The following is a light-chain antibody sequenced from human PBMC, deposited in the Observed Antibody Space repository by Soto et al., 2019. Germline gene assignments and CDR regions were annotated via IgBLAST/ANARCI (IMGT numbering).Light chain of an antibody. J-gene: IGLJ2*01. V-gene: IGLV2-23*01. Sequence: QAVVTQPASVSGSPGQSITFSCTGTSSDVGSYNLVSWYQQHPGKAPKLMIYEGSKRPSGVSNRFSGSKSGNTASLTISGLQAEDEADYYCCSYAGSSTVVFGGGTKVTVL. CDR1: SSDVGSYNL. CDR3: CSYAGSSTVV. CDR2: EGS.